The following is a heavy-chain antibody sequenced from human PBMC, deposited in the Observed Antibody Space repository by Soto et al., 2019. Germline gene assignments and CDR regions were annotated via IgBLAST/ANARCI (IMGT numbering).Heavy chain of an antibody. Sequence: GASVKVSCKASGFTFTSSAFQWVRQARGQRLEWIGWIAVGSGYTNYAQRFQDRVTLTGDMSTATTYMELSRLTSEDTAIYYCAADATAWQQMVPSDYWGQGTLVTV. V-gene: IGHV1-58*01. D-gene: IGHD2-8*01. CDR2: IAVGSGYT. CDR3: AADATAWQQMVPSDY. CDR1: GFTFTSSA. J-gene: IGHJ4*02.